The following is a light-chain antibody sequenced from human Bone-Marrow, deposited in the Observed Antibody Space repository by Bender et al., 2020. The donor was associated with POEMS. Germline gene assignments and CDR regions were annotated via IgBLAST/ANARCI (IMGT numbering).Light chain of an antibody. CDR2: KDS. J-gene: IGLJ3*02. CDR3: QTADSSGTYRV. Sequence: SNELRQPPSMSVSPGQTARITCSGDALSKQYAYWYQQKAGQAPALLIFKDSERPSEIPERFSGSSSGSTVTLTISGAQAEDEADYYCQTADSSGTYRVFGGGTNLTV. CDR1: ALSKQY. V-gene: IGLV3-25*02.